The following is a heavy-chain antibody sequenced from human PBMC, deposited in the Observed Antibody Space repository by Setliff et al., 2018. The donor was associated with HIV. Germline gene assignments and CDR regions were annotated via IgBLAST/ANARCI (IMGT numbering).Heavy chain of an antibody. CDR2: INPSGGST. D-gene: IGHD1-26*01. J-gene: IGHJ5*02. CDR1: GYTFTSYY. CDR3: ARGVSSGTYYFSQFNWFDP. Sequence: ASVKVSCKASGYTFTSYYMHWVRQAPGQGLEWMGIINPSGGSTSYAQKFQGRVTMTRDTSTSTVYMELSSLRFEDTAVYYCARGVSSGTYYFSQFNWFDPWGQGTLVTVSS. V-gene: IGHV1-46*01.